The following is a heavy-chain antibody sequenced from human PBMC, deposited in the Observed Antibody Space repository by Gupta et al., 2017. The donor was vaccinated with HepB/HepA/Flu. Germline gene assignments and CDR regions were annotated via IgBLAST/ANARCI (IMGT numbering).Heavy chain of an antibody. Sequence: EVQLVESGGGLVQPGGSLRLSCAASGFTFAYYRMAWVRQAPGKGLEWVANINKDGSEKKYVDSVKGRFTLSRDNAKDLLSLQMRDLRVEDTALXFXARVPAXDYPFLQYYGVDVWGQGTTVTVSS. D-gene: IGHD3-3*02. CDR2: INKDGSEK. V-gene: IGHV3-7*01. J-gene: IGHJ6*02. CDR1: GFTFAYYR. CDR3: ARVPAXDYPFLQYYGVDV.